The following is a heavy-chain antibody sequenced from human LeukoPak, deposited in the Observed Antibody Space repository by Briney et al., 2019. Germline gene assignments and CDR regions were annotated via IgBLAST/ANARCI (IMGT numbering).Heavy chain of an antibody. J-gene: IGHJ4*02. CDR2: ISPYNGNT. V-gene: IGHV1-18*01. CDR3: ARGGYSSFHY. D-gene: IGHD2-15*01. CDR1: GYTFTTYS. Sequence: ASVKVSCKASGYTFTTYSITWVRQAPGQGLEWMGWISPYNGNTNYAQKFQGRVTMTTDTSTSTAYMDLRSLRSDDTAVYYCARGGYSSFHYWGQGILVTVSS.